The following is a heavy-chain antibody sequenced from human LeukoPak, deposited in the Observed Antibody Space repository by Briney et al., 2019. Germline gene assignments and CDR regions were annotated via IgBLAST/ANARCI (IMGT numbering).Heavy chain of an antibody. CDR3: AKDPDYGHNFVYYFGY. J-gene: IGHJ4*02. CDR2: ISGSGGST. Sequence: GGSLRLSCAASGFTFSSYAMSWVRQAPGKGLEWVSAISGSGGSTYYADSVKGRFTISRDNSKNTLYLQMNSLRAEDTAVYYCAKDPDYGHNFVYYFGYWGQGTLVTVSS. D-gene: IGHD4-17*01. CDR1: GFTFSSYA. V-gene: IGHV3-23*01.